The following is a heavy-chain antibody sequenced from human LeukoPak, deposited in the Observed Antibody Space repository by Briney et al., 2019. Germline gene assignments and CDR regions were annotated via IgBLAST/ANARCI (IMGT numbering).Heavy chain of an antibody. CDR2: ISGSGGST. V-gene: IGHV3-23*01. Sequence: RGSLRLSCAASGFTFSSYAMSWVRQAPGKGLEWVSAISGSGGSTYYADSVKGRFTISRDNSKNTLYLQMNSLRAEDTAVYYCAKVPWRNYYDSSGYYDYWGQGTLVTVSS. J-gene: IGHJ4*02. CDR1: GFTFSSYA. D-gene: IGHD3-22*01. CDR3: AKVPWRNYYDSSGYYDY.